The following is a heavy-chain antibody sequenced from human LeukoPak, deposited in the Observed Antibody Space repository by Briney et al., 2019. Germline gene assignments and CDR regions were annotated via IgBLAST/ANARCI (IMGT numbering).Heavy chain of an antibody. Sequence: GGSLRLSCAASGFTFSNAWMNWVRQSPGKGLEWVGRIKSKTDGGTTDYGAPVKGRFTISRDDSKSTLFLQMNSLKTEDTAMYHCTTGVRDSSGYYNFDYWGQGTLVTVSS. CDR3: TTGVRDSSGYYNFDY. J-gene: IGHJ4*02. CDR2: IKSKTDGGTT. CDR1: GFTFSNAW. V-gene: IGHV3-15*01. D-gene: IGHD3-22*01.